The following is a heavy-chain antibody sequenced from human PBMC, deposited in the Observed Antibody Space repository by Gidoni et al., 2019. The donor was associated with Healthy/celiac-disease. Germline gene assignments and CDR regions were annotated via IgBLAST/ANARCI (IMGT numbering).Heavy chain of an antibody. V-gene: IGHV3-30*18. CDR3: AEETYYDFWSGYVGGMDV. CDR2: ISYDGSNK. CDR1: GFTFSSYG. D-gene: IGHD3-3*01. J-gene: IGHJ6*02. Sequence: QVQLVESGGGVVQPGRSLRLSCAASGFTFSSYGLPWVRQAPGKGLEWVAVISYDGSNKYYADSVKGRFTISRDNSKNTLYLQMNSLRAEDTAVYYCAEETYYDFWSGYVGGMDVWGQGTTVTVSS.